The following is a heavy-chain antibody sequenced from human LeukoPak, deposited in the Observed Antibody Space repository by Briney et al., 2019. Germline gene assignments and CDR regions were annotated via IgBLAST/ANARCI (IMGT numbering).Heavy chain of an antibody. CDR1: GFTFSRSW. J-gene: IGHJ4*02. CDR2: ISSSSSYI. CDR3: ARFIRSQQLASDY. D-gene: IGHD6-13*01. Sequence: GGSLRLSCAASGFTFSRSWMHWVRQAPGKGLVWVSSISSSSSYIYYADSVKGRFTISRDNAKNSLYLQMNSLRAEDTAVYYCARFIRSQQLASDYWGQGTLVTVSS. V-gene: IGHV3-21*01.